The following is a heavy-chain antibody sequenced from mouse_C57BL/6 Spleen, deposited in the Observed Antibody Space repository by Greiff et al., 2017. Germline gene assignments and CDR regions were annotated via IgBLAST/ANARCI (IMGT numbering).Heavy chain of an antibody. V-gene: IGHV1-82*01. J-gene: IGHJ2*01. CDR3: ARGDYGSSYDDY. D-gene: IGHD1-1*01. CDR1: GYAFSSSW. CDR2: IYPGDGDT. Sequence: VKLQESGPELVKPGASVKISCKASGYAFSSSWMNWVKQRPGKGLEWIGRIYPGDGDTNYNGKFKGKATLTADKSSSTAYMQLSSLTSEDSAVYFCARGDYGSSYDDYWGQGTTLTVSS.